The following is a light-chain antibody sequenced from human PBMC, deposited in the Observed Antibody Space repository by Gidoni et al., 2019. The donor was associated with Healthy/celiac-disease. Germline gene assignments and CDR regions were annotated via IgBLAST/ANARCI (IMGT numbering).Light chain of an antibody. J-gene: IGKJ2*01. Sequence: DIVMTQSPDSLAVSRGERATINCKSSQSVLYSSNNKNYLAWYQQKPGQHPKLLIYWASTRESGVPDRFSGSGSGKDFTLTISSLQAEDVAVYYCQQYYSTPRHTCGQGTKLEIK. CDR3: QQYYSTPRHT. CDR1: QSVLYSSNNKNY. CDR2: WAS. V-gene: IGKV4-1*01.